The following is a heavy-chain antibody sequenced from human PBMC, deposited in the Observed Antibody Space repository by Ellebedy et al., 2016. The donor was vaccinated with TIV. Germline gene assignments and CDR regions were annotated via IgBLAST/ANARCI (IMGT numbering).Heavy chain of an antibody. J-gene: IGHJ3*02. V-gene: IGHV3-49*03. CDR3: TRDIADCSSTSCYADAFDI. CDR1: GFTFGDYA. Sequence: GESLKISXTASGFTFGDYAMSWFRQAPGKGLEWVGFIRSKAYGGTTEYAASVKGRFTISRDDSKSIAYLQMNSLKTEDTAVYYCTRDIADCSSTSCYADAFDIWGQGTMVTVSS. CDR2: IRSKAYGGTT. D-gene: IGHD2-2*01.